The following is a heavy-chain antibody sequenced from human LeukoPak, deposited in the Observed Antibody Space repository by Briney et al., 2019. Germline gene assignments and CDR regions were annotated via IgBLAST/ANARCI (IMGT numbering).Heavy chain of an antibody. CDR1: GAFIRNYY. CDR2: IVPSGST. CDR3: AKEGAAPGPDFDY. D-gene: IGHD6-13*01. V-gene: IGHV4-4*07. Sequence: SETLSLTCTVSGAFIRNYYWSWIRQPAGKGLEWIGRIVPSGSTNYNPSLKSRVTMSVDTSKNQFSLKLNSVTAADTAVYYCAKEGAAPGPDFDYRGQGTLVIVSS. J-gene: IGHJ4*02.